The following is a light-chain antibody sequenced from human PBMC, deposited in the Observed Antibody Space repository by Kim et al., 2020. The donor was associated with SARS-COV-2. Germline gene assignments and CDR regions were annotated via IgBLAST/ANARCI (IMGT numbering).Light chain of an antibody. CDR3: QQRSNWPLT. CDR2: DAS. Sequence: LSPGERATLPCRASQSVSSYLAWYQQKPGQAPRLLIYDASNRATGIPARFSGSGSGTDFTLIISSLEPEDFAVYYCQQRSNWPLTFGGGTKVDIK. J-gene: IGKJ4*01. CDR1: QSVSSY. V-gene: IGKV3-11*01.